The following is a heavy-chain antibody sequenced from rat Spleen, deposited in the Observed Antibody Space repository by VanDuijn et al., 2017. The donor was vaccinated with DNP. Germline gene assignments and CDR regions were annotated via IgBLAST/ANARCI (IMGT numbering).Heavy chain of an antibody. CDR2: INTGSGAT. V-gene: IGHV1-43*01. D-gene: IGHD1-10*01. CDR1: GYTFTTYY. CDR3: ARSEQLRGFAY. Sequence: QVQLQQSGAELAKPDSSVKISCRASGYTFTTYYITWIKQTKGQGREYLGYINTGSGATNYNEKFKGKATLTADKSSSTAFMHLSSLTPDDSAVYYCARSEQLRGFAYWGQGTLVTVSS. J-gene: IGHJ3*01.